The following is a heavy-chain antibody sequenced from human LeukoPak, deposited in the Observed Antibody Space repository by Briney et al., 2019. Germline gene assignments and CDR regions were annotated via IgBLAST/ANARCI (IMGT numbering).Heavy chain of an antibody. CDR2: IYSSEIT. V-gene: IGHV4-4*07. Sequence: SETLSLTCTVSGGSISSYYWSWIRQPAGKGLEYIGRIYSSEITDYNPSLMSRVTLSVDTSKNRFSLRLSSVTAADTAVYYCARGFGAATGEGFDCWGQGTLVTVSS. J-gene: IGHJ4*02. D-gene: IGHD1-26*01. CDR1: GGSISSYY. CDR3: ARGFGAATGEGFDC.